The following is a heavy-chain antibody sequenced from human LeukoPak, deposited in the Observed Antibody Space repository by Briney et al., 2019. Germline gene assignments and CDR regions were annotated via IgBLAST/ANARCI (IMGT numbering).Heavy chain of an antibody. CDR1: GGSISSYY. CDR3: ASQLDYGGPVDY. D-gene: IGHD4-17*01. J-gene: IGHJ4*02. CDR2: IYTSGST. Sequence: SETLSLTCTVSGGSISSYYWSWIRQPAGKGLEWIWRIYTSGSTNYNPSLKSRVTMSVDTSKNQFSLKLSSVTAADTAVYYCASQLDYGGPVDYWGQGTLVTVSS. V-gene: IGHV4-4*07.